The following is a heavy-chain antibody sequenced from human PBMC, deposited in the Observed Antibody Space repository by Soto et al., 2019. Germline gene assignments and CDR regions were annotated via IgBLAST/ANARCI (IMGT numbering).Heavy chain of an antibody. CDR2: IGTAGDT. Sequence: DVQLVESGGGLVQPGGSLRLSCAASGFTFSSYDMHWVRQATGKGLEWVSAIGTAGDTYYPGSVKGRFTISRENAKNSLYLQMNSLRAEDTAVYYCARAKLTGVIYYFDYWGQGTLVTVSS. CDR3: ARAKLTGVIYYFDY. V-gene: IGHV3-13*01. CDR1: GFTFSSYD. D-gene: IGHD1-20*01. J-gene: IGHJ4*02.